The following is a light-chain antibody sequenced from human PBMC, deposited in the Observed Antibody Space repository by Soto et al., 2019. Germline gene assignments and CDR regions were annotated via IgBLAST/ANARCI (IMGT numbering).Light chain of an antibody. CDR2: SAS. CDR3: QQADSFPRT. J-gene: IGKJ2*01. CDR1: QRISNW. V-gene: IGKV1-12*01. Sequence: DIQMTQSPSSVSASVGDRVTITCRARQRISNWLAWYQQKPGKAPRLLIYSASTLQSGVPSRFSGSGSGTEFTLTISSLQPEDFATYSCQQADSFPRTFGQGTKLEIK.